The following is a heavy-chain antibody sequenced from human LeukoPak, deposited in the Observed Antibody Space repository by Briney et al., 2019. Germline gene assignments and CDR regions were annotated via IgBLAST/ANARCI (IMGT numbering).Heavy chain of an antibody. J-gene: IGHJ4*02. D-gene: IGHD6-13*01. CDR2: IYYSGST. V-gene: IGHV4-59*01. CDR3: ATTYSSSWYGVADY. CDR1: GGSISSYY. Sequence: SETLSLTCTVSGGSISSYYWSWIRQPPGKGLEWIGYIYYSGSTNYNPSLKSRVTISVDTSKNQFSLKLSSVTAADTAVYYCATTYSSSWYGVADYWGQGTLVNVSS.